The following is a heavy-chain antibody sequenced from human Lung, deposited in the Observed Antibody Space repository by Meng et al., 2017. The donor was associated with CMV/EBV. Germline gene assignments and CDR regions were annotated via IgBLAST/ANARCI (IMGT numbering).Heavy chain of an antibody. D-gene: IGHD3-22*01. CDR1: GFTFSSFA. J-gene: IGHJ4*02. CDR2: ISFDGKKE. Sequence: SCAASGFTFSSFAMHWVRQAPGKGLEWVAMISFDGKKESYADSVKGRFTVSRDNSKTTVYLQMNSLRSEDTAVYYCARDAGSGQYYYDSRGYYDYWGQGTXVTSSS. CDR3: ARDAGSGQYYYDSRGYYDY. V-gene: IGHV3-30*04.